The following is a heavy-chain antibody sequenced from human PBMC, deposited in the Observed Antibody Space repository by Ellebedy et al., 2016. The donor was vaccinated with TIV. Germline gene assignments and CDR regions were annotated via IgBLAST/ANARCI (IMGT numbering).Heavy chain of an antibody. CDR2: IKSKTDGGTT. CDR3: ARGNSYYYDSSGYCPY. D-gene: IGHD3-22*01. J-gene: IGHJ4*02. CDR1: GFTFSNAW. V-gene: IGHV3-15*07. Sequence: GESLKISCAASGFTFSNAWRNWVRPAPGQGLEWVGRIKSKTDGGTTDYAAPVKGRLTISRDDSKNTLYLQMNSLKTEDTAVYYCARGNSYYYDSSGYCPYWGQGTLVTVSS.